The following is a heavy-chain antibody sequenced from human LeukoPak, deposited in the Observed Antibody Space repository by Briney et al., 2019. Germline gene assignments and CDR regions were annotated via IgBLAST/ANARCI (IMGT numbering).Heavy chain of an antibody. D-gene: IGHD2-21*02. CDR3: VRDRDWAFDY. CDR2: VRSDGSDK. CDR1: GFTFTFYG. V-gene: IGHV3-30*02. J-gene: IGHJ4*02. Sequence: PGGSLRLFCGASGFTFTFYGMHWVRQAPAKGLEWVTFVRSDGSDKYYADSVKGRFTFSRDNSKNTVYLQMNSLRPEDTAVYYCVRDRDWAFDYWGQGSLVTVSS.